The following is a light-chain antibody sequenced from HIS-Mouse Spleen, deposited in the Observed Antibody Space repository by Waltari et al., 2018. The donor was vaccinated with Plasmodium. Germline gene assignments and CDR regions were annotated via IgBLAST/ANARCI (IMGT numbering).Light chain of an antibody. CDR3: SSYTSSSTWV. Sequence: QSALTQPPPGSGSPGQSLPIPCTGTSSDVAGSNYVSWYQQHPGKAPKLIFYEFSNRPSGVSNRFSGSKSGNTASLTISGLEAEDEADYYCSSYTSSSTWVFGGGTKLTVL. CDR1: SSDVAGSNY. V-gene: IGLV2-14*01. J-gene: IGLJ3*02. CDR2: EFS.